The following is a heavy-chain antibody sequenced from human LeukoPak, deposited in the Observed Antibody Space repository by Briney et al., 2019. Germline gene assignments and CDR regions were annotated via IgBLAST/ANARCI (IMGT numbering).Heavy chain of an antibody. D-gene: IGHD3-10*01. CDR3: ARGALKLLWFREPSFCYFDY. Sequence: ASVKVSCEASGYTLTGYYMHWVRQAPGQGLEWMGWINPNSGGTNYAQKFQGRVTMTRDTSISTAYMELSRLRSDDTAVYYCARGALKLLWFREPSFCYFDYWGQGTLVTVSS. J-gene: IGHJ4*02. CDR1: GYTLTGYY. CDR2: INPNSGGT. V-gene: IGHV1-2*02.